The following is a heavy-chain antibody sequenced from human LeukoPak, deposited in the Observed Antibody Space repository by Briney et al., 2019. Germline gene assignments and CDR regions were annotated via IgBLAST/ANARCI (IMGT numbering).Heavy chain of an antibody. J-gene: IGHJ6*02. D-gene: IGHD3-10*01. CDR3: ANAYGSGSYDYYYYGMDV. Sequence: GGSLRISCAASGFTFSSYAMSWVRQAPGKGLEWVSAISGSGGSTYSADSVKGRFTISRDNSKNTLYLQMNSLRAEDTAVYYCANAYGSGSYDYYYYGMDVWGQGTTVTVSS. CDR1: GFTFSSYA. CDR2: ISGSGGST. V-gene: IGHV3-23*01.